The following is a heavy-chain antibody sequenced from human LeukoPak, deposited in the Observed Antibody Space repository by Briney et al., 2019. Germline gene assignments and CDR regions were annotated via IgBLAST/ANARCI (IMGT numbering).Heavy chain of an antibody. CDR2: IYTSGST. CDR1: GGSISSYY. J-gene: IGHJ4*02. CDR3: ARAYSSGWGTLRYFDY. D-gene: IGHD6-19*01. Sequence: TSETLSLTCTVSGGSISSYYWSWIRQPAGKGLEWIGRIYTSGSTNYNPSLKSRVPMSVDTSKNQFSLKLSSVTAADTAVYYCARAYSSGWGTLRYFDYWGQGTLVTVSS. V-gene: IGHV4-4*07.